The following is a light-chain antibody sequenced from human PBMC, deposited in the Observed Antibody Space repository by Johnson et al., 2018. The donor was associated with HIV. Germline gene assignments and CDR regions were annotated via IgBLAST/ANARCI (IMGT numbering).Light chain of an antibody. CDR2: RNN. CDR1: SSNIGSNT. V-gene: IGLV1-44*01. CDR3: AAWDDSLNGVYV. Sequence: QPVLTQPPSASGPPGQRVTISCSGSSSNIGSNTVNWYQQLPGTAPKLLIYRNNQRPSGVPDRFSGSKSGTSASLAISGLQAEDEADYYCAAWDDSLNGVYVFGTGTKVTVL. J-gene: IGLJ1*01.